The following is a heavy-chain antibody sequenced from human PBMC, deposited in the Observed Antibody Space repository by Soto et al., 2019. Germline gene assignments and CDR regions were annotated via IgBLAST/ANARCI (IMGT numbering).Heavy chain of an antibody. D-gene: IGHD6-13*01. Sequence: SETLSLTCTVSGGSISSSSYYWGWIRQPPGKGLEWIGSIYYSGSTYYNPSLKSRVTISVDTSKNQFSLKLSSVTAADTAVYYCARRLNIAAADDYWGQGTLVTVSS. CDR3: ARRLNIAAADDY. CDR2: IYYSGST. CDR1: GGSISSSSYY. J-gene: IGHJ4*02. V-gene: IGHV4-39*01.